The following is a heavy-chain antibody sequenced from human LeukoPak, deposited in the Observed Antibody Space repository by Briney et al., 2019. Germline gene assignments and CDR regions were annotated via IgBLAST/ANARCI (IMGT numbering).Heavy chain of an antibody. D-gene: IGHD6-19*01. V-gene: IGHV4-4*02. J-gene: IGHJ4*02. CDR1: GGSISSSNW. CDR3: AREYTLYRSGWFLDY. CDR2: IDYSGST. Sequence: SGTLSLTCAVSGGSISSSNWWSWVRQPPGKGLEWIGSIDYSGSTYYNPSPKSRATVSIDTSKNQFSLKLSSVTAADTAVYYCAREYTLYRSGWFLDYWGQGTVVTVSS.